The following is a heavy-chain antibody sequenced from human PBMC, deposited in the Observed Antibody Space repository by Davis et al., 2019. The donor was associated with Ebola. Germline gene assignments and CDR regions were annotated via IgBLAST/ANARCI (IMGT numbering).Heavy chain of an antibody. V-gene: IGHV3-21*01. CDR2: ISSSSSYI. CDR3: ARGVRGHFDY. J-gene: IGHJ4*02. D-gene: IGHD3-10*01. Sequence: GESLKISCAASGFTFSSYSMNWVRQAPGKGLEWVSSISSSSSYIYYADSVKGRFTISRDNAKNSLYLQMNSLRAEDTAVYYCARGVRGHFDYWGQGTLVTVSS. CDR1: GFTFSSYS.